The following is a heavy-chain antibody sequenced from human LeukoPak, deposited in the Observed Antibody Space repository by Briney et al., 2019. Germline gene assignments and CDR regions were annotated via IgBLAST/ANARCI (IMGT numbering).Heavy chain of an antibody. J-gene: IGHJ5*02. CDR3: ARGLRPDYYDSSGYQGLNWFDP. D-gene: IGHD3-22*01. V-gene: IGHV4-39*07. CDR2: IYYSGST. CDR1: GGSISSSSYY. Sequence: PSETLSLTCTVSGGSISSSSYYWGWIRQPPGKGLEWIGSIYYSGSTYYNPSLKSRVTISVDTSKNQFSLKLSSVTAADTAVYYCARGLRPDYYDSSGYQGLNWFDPWGQGTLVTVSS.